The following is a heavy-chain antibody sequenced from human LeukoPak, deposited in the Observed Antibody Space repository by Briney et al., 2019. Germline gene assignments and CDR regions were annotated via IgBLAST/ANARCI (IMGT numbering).Heavy chain of an antibody. V-gene: IGHV1-69*04. Sequence: SVKVSCKASGGTFSSYAISWVRQAPGQWLEWMGRIIPILGIANYAQKFQGRVTITADKSTSTAYMELSSLRSEDTAVYYCARGPKQWLVPDYWGQGTLVTVSS. CDR1: GGTFSSYA. CDR2: IIPILGIA. J-gene: IGHJ4*02. CDR3: ARGPKQWLVPDY. D-gene: IGHD6-19*01.